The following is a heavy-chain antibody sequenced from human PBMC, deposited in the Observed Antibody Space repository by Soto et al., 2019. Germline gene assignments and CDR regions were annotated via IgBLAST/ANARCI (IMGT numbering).Heavy chain of an antibody. Sequence: GGSLRLSCAASGFTFSSYGMHWVRQAPGKGLEWVAVISYDGSNKYYADSVKGRFTISRDNSKDTLYLQMNSLRAEDTAVYYCAKAWPGNSFDYWGQGTLVTVSS. CDR3: AKAWPGNSFDY. CDR2: ISYDGSNK. CDR1: GFTFSSYG. D-gene: IGHD1-1*01. V-gene: IGHV3-30*18. J-gene: IGHJ4*02.